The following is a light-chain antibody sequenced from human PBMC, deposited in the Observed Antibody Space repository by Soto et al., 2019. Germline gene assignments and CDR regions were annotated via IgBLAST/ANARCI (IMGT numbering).Light chain of an antibody. J-gene: IGKJ2*01. Sequence: EIVMTQSPANLSVSPGERATLSCRASQSVSSNLAWYQQKPGQGPRLLIYGASTRATGIPARFSGSGSGTEFTLTISRLQSEDFAVSYCQQYNKWPPYTFGQGTKVEIK. CDR2: GAS. V-gene: IGKV3-15*01. CDR3: QQYNKWPPYT. CDR1: QSVSSN.